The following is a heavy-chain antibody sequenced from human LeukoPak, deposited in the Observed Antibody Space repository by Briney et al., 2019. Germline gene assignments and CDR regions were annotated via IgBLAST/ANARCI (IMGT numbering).Heavy chain of an antibody. V-gene: IGHV3-7*05. CDR3: GEGRKGAWFPNY. J-gene: IGHJ4*02. Sequence: GGSLRLPCAASGFTFGPYWMTWLRQAPGKGLEWVANLNQDGSEKYSVDSVKGRFTISRDNAKNSLYLQMNGLRAEDTAVYYCGEGRKGAWFPNYWGQGTLVTVSS. D-gene: IGHD3-10*01. CDR2: LNQDGSEK. CDR1: GFTFGPYW.